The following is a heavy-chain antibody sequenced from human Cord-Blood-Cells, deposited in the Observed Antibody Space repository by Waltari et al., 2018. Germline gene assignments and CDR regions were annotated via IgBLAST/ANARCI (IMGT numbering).Heavy chain of an antibody. Sequence: QVQLVQSGAEVKKPGASVKVSCKASGYTFTGYYMHWVRQAPGQGLEWMGRINPNSGGTNYAQKFQGRVTMTRDTSISTAYMELSRLRSDDTAVYYCARDQSDCSSTSCYRYYYYGMDVWGQGTTVTVSS. CDR2: INPNSGGT. J-gene: IGHJ6*02. V-gene: IGHV1-2*06. CDR1: GYTFTGYY. D-gene: IGHD2-2*01. CDR3: ARDQSDCSSTSCYRYYYYGMDV.